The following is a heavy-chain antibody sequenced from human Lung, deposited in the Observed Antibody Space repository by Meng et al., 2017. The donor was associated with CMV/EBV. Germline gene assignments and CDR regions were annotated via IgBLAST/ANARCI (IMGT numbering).Heavy chain of an antibody. J-gene: IGHJ4*02. CDR1: GFTFSSYA. V-gene: IGHV3-23*01. Sequence: GEYLKISCPASGFTFSSYAMSWVRQAPGKGLEWVSASSGSGGRAYYADSVKGRFTISRDNSKNTLYLQMNSLRAEDTAVYYCAGMTSDYWGQGTLVTVSS. D-gene: IGHD1-14*01. CDR3: AGMTSDY. CDR2: SSGSGGRA.